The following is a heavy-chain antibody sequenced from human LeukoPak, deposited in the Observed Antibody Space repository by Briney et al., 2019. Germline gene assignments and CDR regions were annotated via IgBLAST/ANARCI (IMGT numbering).Heavy chain of an antibody. CDR3: AKDMLGYSYGYNDY. J-gene: IGHJ4*02. CDR2: ISGSGGST. CDR1: GFTFSSYA. V-gene: IGHV3-23*01. Sequence: GGSLRLSCAASGFTFSSYAMSCVRQAPGKGLEGFSAISGSGGSTYYADSVKGRFTISRDNSKNTLYLQMNSLRAEDTAVYYCAKDMLGYSYGYNDYWGQGTLVTVSS. D-gene: IGHD5-18*01.